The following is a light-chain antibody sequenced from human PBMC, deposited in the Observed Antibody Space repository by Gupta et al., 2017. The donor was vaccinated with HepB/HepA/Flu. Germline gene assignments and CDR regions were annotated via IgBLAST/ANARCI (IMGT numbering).Light chain of an antibody. V-gene: IGLV7-46*01. Sequence: QAVLTPEPSLTVSPGWPVTLTCGSSTGPVTSTHYPYWFQQKPGQAPTTLIDDTNNKQSWTFARFSGSRLGGKAALTLSGEQHEDEADYYCLVAYSGVRVFGGGTKLTVL. J-gene: IGLJ2*01. CDR1: TGPVTSTHY. CDR2: DTN. CDR3: LVAYSGVRV.